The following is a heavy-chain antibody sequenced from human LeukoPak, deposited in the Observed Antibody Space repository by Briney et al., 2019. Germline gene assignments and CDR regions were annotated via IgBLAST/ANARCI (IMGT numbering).Heavy chain of an antibody. CDR3: ARGIYDYVWGSYPFDI. D-gene: IGHD3-16*02. CDR1: GFTVSSNY. CDR2: IYSGGST. V-gene: IGHV3-66*01. J-gene: IGHJ3*02. Sequence: GSLRLSCAASGFTVSSNYMSWVRQAPGKGLEWVSVIYSGGSTYYADSVKGRFTISRDNSKNTLYLQMNSLRAEDTAAYYCARGIYDYVWGSYPFDIWGQGTMVTVSS.